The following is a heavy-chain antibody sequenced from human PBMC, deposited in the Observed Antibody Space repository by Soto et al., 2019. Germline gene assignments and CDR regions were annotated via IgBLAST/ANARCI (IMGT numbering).Heavy chain of an antibody. V-gene: IGHV3-21*06. CDR1: GFTFTMYS. Sequence: GGSLRLSCAASGFTFTMYSMKWARHAPGKGLEWVSSISSTTNYIYYGDSMKGRFTISRDNAKNSLYLEMNSPRAEDTAVYYCARESEDLTSNFDYWGQGTLVTVSS. J-gene: IGHJ4*02. CDR2: ISSTTNYI. CDR3: ARESEDLTSNFDY.